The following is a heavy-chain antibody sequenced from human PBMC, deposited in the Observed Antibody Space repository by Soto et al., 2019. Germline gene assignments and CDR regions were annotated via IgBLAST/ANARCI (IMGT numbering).Heavy chain of an antibody. CDR2: ISAYNGNT. CDR1: GYTFTSYG. V-gene: IGHV1-18*01. J-gene: IGHJ4*02. Sequence: QVQLVQSGAEVKKPGASVKVSCKASGYTFTSYGISWVRQAPGQGLEWMGWISAYNGNTNYAHKLQGRVTMTTDTSTSTAYMELRSLRSDDTAVYYCASFLSDGGSSGYPDYWGQGTLVTVSS. D-gene: IGHD3-22*01. CDR3: ASFLSDGGSSGYPDY.